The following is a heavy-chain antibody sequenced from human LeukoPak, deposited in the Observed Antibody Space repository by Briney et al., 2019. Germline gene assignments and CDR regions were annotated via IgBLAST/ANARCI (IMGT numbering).Heavy chain of an antibody. J-gene: IGHJ4*02. CDR2: ISSSSSYI. D-gene: IGHD1-1*01. Sequence: GGSLRLSCAASGFTFSSYSMNWVRQAPGKGLEWVSSISSSSSYIYYADSVEGRFTISRDNAKNSLYLQMNSLRAEDTAVYYCARDRELERRDFDYWGQGTLVTVSS. CDR3: ARDRELERRDFDY. CDR1: GFTFSSYS. V-gene: IGHV3-21*01.